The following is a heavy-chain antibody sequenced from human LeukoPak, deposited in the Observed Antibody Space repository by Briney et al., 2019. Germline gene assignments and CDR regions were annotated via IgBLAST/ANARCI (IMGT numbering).Heavy chain of an antibody. Sequence: PGESLKISCKGSGYTFTSYWIAWVGQMPGKGLEWMGIIYPGDSDTKYRPSFQGQVTISADKSISTAYLQWSSLQASDTAMYYCAIRSGWDFHYWGQGTLVTVSS. D-gene: IGHD1-26*01. CDR3: AIRSGWDFHY. J-gene: IGHJ4*02. CDR2: IYPGDSDT. CDR1: GYTFTSYW. V-gene: IGHV5-51*01.